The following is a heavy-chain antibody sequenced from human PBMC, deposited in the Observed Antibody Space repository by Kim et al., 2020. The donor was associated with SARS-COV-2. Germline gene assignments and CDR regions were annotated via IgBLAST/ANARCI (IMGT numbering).Heavy chain of an antibody. Sequence: YYADSVKGRFTISRHNSKNTLYLQMNSLRAEDTAVYYCARGFYDSRGFDYWGQGTLVTVSS. D-gene: IGHD3-22*01. V-gene: IGHV3-53*04. J-gene: IGHJ4*02. CDR3: ARGFYDSRGFDY.